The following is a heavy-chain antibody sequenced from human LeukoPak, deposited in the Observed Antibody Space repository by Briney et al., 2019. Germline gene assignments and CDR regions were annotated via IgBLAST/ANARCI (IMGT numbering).Heavy chain of an antibody. J-gene: IGHJ4*02. CDR1: GYSFTSYW. CDR3: ARLAERRTMVRGDIYYFDY. V-gene: IGHV5-51*01. D-gene: IGHD3-10*01. Sequence: GESLKISCKGSGYSFTSYWIGWVRQMPGKGLEWMGIIYPGDSDTRYSPSFQGQVTISADKSISTAYLQWSSLKASDTAMYYCARLAERRTMVRGDIYYFDYWGQGTLVTVSS. CDR2: IYPGDSDT.